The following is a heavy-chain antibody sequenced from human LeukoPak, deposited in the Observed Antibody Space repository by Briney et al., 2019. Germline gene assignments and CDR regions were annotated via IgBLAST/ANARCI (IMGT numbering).Heavy chain of an antibody. V-gene: IGHV3-7*01. CDR1: GFTFSSYG. J-gene: IGHJ4*02. CDR2: IRQDGSEK. CDR3: ASRKYYFDY. Sequence: GGSLRLSCAASGFTFSSYGMPWVRQAPGKGLEWLATIRQDGSEKYYVDSVKGGFTISRDNAKNSLYLQMNSLRAEDTAVYYCASRKYYFDYWGQGTLVTVSS.